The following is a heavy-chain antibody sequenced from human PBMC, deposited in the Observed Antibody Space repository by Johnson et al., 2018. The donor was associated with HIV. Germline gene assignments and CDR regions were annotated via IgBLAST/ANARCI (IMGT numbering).Heavy chain of an antibody. V-gene: IGHV3-30*02. CDR2: TAHDESIT. CDR1: GFTFSSYW. CDR3: AIDKGSWFDDAFDI. Sequence: QVQLVESGGGLVQPGGSLRLSCAASGFTFSSYWMSWVRQAPGKGLEWVAFTAHDESITHYADSVKGRFTMSRDNSKSTLNLQMNSLRAEDTAVYYCAIDKGSWFDDAFDIWGQGTMVTVSS. J-gene: IGHJ3*02. D-gene: IGHD6-13*01.